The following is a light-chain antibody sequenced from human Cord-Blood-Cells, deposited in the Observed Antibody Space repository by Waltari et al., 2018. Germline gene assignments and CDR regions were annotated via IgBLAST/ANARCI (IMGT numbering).Light chain of an antibody. CDR3: QQSYSTPPT. CDR1: QSISSY. CDR2: AAS. Sequence: IQIAQSTSPLSASVGHRVTTTCRASQSISSYLNWYQQKPGKAPKLLIYAASSLQSGVPSRFSGSGSGTDFTLTISSLQPEDFATYYCQQSYSTPPTFGQGTKVEIK. V-gene: IGKV1-39*01. J-gene: IGKJ1*01.